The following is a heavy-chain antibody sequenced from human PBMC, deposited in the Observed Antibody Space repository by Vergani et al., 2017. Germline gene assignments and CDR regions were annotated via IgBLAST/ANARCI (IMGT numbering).Heavy chain of an antibody. CDR1: GFTFSSYA. J-gene: IGHJ4*02. Sequence: VQLVESGGGLVKPGGSLRLSCAASGFTFSSYAMSWVRQSPGKGLEWVSAISGSGGSTYYADSVKGRFTISRDNSKNTLYLQMNSLRAADTAVYYCAKDSPKRGVTHCGGNCYFNYWGQGTLVTVSS. D-gene: IGHD2-21*02. V-gene: IGHV3-23*04. CDR2: ISGSGGST. CDR3: AKDSPKRGVTHCGGNCYFNY.